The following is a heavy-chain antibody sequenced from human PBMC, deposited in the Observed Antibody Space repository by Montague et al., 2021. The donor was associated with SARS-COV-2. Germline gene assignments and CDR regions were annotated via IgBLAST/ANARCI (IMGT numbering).Heavy chain of an antibody. D-gene: IGHD2-8*02. Sequence: SETLSLTCAVSGDSISNYYWSWIRQPPGKGLEWIGYIYYSGSTNYNPSLKSRVTISVDTSKNQFSLKLSSVTAADTAVYYCARGGRRDSVLVVYDQWYALDVWGQGTTVTVSS. CDR2: IYYSGST. V-gene: IGHV4-59*01. CDR3: ARGGRRDSVLVVYDQWYALDV. CDR1: GDSISNYY. J-gene: IGHJ6*02.